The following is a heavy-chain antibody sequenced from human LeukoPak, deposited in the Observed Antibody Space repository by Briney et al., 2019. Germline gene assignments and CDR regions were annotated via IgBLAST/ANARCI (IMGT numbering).Heavy chain of an antibody. CDR1: GFTFSSYA. V-gene: IGHV3-30-3*01. Sequence: GGSLRLSCAASGFTFSSYAMHWVLQAPGKGLEWVAVISYDGSNKYYADSVKGRFTISRDNSKNTLYLQMNSLRAEDTAVYYCARDGLTANWFDPWGQGTLVTVSS. CDR3: ARDGLTANWFDP. J-gene: IGHJ5*02. CDR2: ISYDGSNK. D-gene: IGHD1-20*01.